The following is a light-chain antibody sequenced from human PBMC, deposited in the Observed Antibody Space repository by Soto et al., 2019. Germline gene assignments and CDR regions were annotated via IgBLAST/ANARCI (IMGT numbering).Light chain of an antibody. CDR1: SSDVVNDLL. J-gene: IGLJ3*02. V-gene: IGLV2-23*01. CDR2: EGT. CDR3: CSYAGTSRA. Sequence: QSALTQPASVSGSPGQSITISCTGTSSDVVNDLLVSWYQQQPDKAPKLMIYEGTKRPAGVSNRFSGSKSGNTASLTISGLQAEDEADYYCCSYAGTSRAFGGGTKVTVL.